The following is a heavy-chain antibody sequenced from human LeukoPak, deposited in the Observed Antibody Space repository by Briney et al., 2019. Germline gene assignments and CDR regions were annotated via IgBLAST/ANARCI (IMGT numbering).Heavy chain of an antibody. J-gene: IGHJ6*03. CDR1: GYSISSGYY. V-gene: IGHV4-38-2*02. CDR3: AREGAAPMYYYYMDV. D-gene: IGHD2-2*01. CDR2: IHHSGVT. Sequence: SETLSLTCTVSGYSISSGYYWSWIRQPPGKGLEWIGTIHHSGVTYYNPSLSSRVTVSVDTSKNQFSLKLNSVTAADTAVYYCAREGAAPMYYYYMDVWGKGTTVTVSS.